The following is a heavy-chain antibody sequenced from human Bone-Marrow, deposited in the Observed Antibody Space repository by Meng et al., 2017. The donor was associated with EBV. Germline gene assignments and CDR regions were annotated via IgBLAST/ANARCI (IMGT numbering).Heavy chain of an antibody. D-gene: IGHD3-16*02. CDR2: MNHNSGNT. V-gene: IGHV1-8*01. CDR3: ARARDRYYPLGFDY. CDR1: GYSLTSYD. Sequence: VRLVLSVAEVIMPGASVKAPCKTSGYSLTSYDINWVRQATGQGLEWMVWMNHNSGNTGYAQKFQGRVTMTRNTSISTAYMELSSLRSEDTAVYYCARARDRYYPLGFDYWGQGTLVTVSS. J-gene: IGHJ4*02.